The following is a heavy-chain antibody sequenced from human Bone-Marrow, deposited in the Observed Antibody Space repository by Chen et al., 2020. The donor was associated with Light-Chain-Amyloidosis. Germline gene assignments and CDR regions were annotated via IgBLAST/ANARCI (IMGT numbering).Heavy chain of an antibody. CDR1: GFPFRTSW. CDR3: SREFTGYDDY. V-gene: IGHV3-74*01. J-gene: IGHJ4*02. Sequence: DVQLLESGGGLVQPGGSLRRSSPASGFPFRTSWMHWVRQAPGKGLVWVSRINPDGTRVDYADSVGGRFTISRDDAKSTVYLQMNSLRAEDTAVYYCSREFTGYDDYWGQGTLVTVSS. CDR2: INPDGTRV. D-gene: IGHD5-12*01.